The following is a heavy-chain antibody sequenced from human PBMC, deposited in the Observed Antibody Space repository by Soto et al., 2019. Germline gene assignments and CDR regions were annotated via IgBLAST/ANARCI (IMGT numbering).Heavy chain of an antibody. CDR1: GFTFSSYS. CDR3: ARIQRGYDAFDL. D-gene: IGHD2-15*01. V-gene: IGHV3-21*01. CDR2: ISSSSSYI. Sequence: EVQLVESGGGLVKPGGSLRLSCAASGFTFSSYSMNWVRQAPGKGLEWVSSISSSSSYIYYADSVKGRFTIYRDNAKNSLCLQMNSLRGEDTAVYYCARIQRGYDAFDLWGQGTMVTVSS. J-gene: IGHJ3*01.